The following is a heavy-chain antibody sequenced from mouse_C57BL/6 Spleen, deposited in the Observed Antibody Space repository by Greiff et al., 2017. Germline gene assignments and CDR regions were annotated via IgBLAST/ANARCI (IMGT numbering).Heavy chain of an antibody. J-gene: IGHJ3*01. V-gene: IGHV1-9*01. CDR1: GYTFTGYW. Sequence: QVQLKQSGAELMKPGASVKLSCKATGYTFTGYWIEWVKQRPGHGLEWIGEILPGSGSTNYNEKFKGKATFTADTSSNTAYMQLSSLTTEDSAIYYCALYYYGSSYLPLAYWGQGTLVTVSA. CDR2: ILPGSGST. D-gene: IGHD1-1*01. CDR3: ALYYYGSSYLPLAY.